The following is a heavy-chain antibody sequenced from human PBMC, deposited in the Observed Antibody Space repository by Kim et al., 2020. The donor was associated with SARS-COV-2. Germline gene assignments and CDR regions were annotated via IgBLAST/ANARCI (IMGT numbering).Heavy chain of an antibody. CDR2: T. D-gene: IGHD2-21*01. V-gene: IGHV3-11*05. CDR3: ARVMVNYGMDV. J-gene: IGHJ6*02. Sequence: TNKPYSGKCRFTISRDNAKHSLYRRMNSLRAEDTAVYYCARVMVNYGMDVWGQGTTVTVSS.